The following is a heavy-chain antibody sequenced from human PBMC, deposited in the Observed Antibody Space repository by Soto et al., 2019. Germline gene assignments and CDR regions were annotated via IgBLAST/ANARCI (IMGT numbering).Heavy chain of an antibody. V-gene: IGHV4-31*03. CDR2: IYYSGST. CDR3: ARVPEAAMPDSLMDV. D-gene: IGHD2-2*01. CDR1: GGSISSGGYY. Sequence: SETLSLTCTVSGGSISSGGYYWSWIRQHPGKGLEWIGYIYYSGSTYYNPSLKSRVTISVDTSKNQFSLKLSSVTAADTAVYYCARVPEAAMPDSLMDVWGQGTTVTVSS. J-gene: IGHJ6*02.